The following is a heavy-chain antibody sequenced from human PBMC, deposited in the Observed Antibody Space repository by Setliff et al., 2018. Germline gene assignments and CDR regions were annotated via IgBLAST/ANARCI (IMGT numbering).Heavy chain of an antibody. CDR3: ARGIIAYASWAPNKHAYYYYMDV. V-gene: IGHV1-46*01. Sequence: GASVKVSCKASGYTLSSYYMHWVRQAPGQGLEWMGLINPSGESTVYAEKFQGRVSMTRDTSTSTVYMDLESLKSGDTAIYYCARGIIAYASWAPNKHAYYYYMDVWGNGTTFTVSS. D-gene: IGHD2-2*01. CDR2: INPSGEST. J-gene: IGHJ6*03. CDR1: GYTLSSYY.